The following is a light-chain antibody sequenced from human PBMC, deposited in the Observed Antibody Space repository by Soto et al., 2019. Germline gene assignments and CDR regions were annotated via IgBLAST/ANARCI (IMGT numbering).Light chain of an antibody. Sequence: IQMTRSPASLSASVGDRVTITCRASQGIRNDLSWYQQKPGEAPKRLGYVASSLDGGVPARFSGSGSGTEFTLIISGLQPDDSATYYCQQYTNTNNPWMFGQGTKVDI. V-gene: IGKV1-17*01. CDR3: QQYTNTNNPWM. CDR2: VAS. J-gene: IGKJ1*01. CDR1: QGIRND.